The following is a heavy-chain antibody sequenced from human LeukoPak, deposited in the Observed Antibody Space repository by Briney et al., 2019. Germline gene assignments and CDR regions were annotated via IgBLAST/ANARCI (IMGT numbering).Heavy chain of an antibody. V-gene: IGHV4-34*01. D-gene: IGHD3-10*01. J-gene: IGHJ4*02. CDR1: GGSFSDYY. CDR3: AGGATPGVF. Sequence: PSETLSLTCAVYGGSFSDYYWNWIRQPPGKGLEWIGEINQSGTTNYSPSLKSRLTISLDTSKNRLFLKPTSATAADTALYYCAGGATPGVFWGQGILVTVSA. CDR2: INQSGTT.